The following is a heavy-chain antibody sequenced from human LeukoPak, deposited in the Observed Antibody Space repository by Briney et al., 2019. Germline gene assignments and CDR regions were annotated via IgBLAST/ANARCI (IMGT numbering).Heavy chain of an antibody. J-gene: IGHJ4*02. CDR3: AKETYQLAAVDY. Sequence: GGSLRLSCAASEFTFSSSAMSWVRQAPGKGLEWVSSFSGSDGSTYYADSVKGRFTISRDNSKNTLYLQMNSLRAEDTAVYYCAKETYQLAAVDYWGQGTLVTVSS. D-gene: IGHD2-15*01. V-gene: IGHV3-23*01. CDR1: EFTFSSSA. CDR2: FSGSDGST.